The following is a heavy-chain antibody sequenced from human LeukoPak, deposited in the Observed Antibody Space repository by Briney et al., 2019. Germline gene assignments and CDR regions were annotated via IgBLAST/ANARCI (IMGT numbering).Heavy chain of an antibody. CDR3: ARLQGITPQPMTEGFDI. V-gene: IGHV3-74*01. J-gene: IGHJ3*02. CDR1: GFSFSSSW. CDR2: ISPDGSST. Sequence: GGSLRLSCAASGFSFSSSWMLWVRQTPGKGLVWLSRISPDGSSTSYADSVKGRFTVSRDIARHTLSLQMNSLRAEDSAVYYCARLQGITPQPMTEGFDIWGQGTMVTVSS. D-gene: IGHD3-16*01.